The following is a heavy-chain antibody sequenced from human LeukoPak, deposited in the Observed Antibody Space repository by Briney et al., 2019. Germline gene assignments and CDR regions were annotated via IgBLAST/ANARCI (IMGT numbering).Heavy chain of an antibody. CDR1: GGTFSSYA. CDR3: ARDQYSSGWYDY. D-gene: IGHD6-19*01. Sequence: ASVKVSCKAFGGTFSSYAISWVRQAPGQGLEWMGGIIPIFGTANYAQKFQGRVTITADESTSTAYMELSSLRSEDTAVYYCARDQYSSGWYDYWGQGTLVTVSS. CDR2: IIPIFGTA. V-gene: IGHV1-69*13. J-gene: IGHJ4*02.